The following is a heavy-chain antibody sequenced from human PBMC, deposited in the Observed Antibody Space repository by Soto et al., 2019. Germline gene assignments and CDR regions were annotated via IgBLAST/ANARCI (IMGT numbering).Heavy chain of an antibody. CDR1: GGSISSGGYY. CDR3: ARDGNYYYDSTMRAFDI. D-gene: IGHD3-22*01. Sequence: PSETLSLTCTVSGGSISSGGYYWSWIRQHPGKGLEWIGYIYYSGSTYYNPSLKSRVTISVDTSKNQFSLKLSSVTAADTAVYYCARDGNYYYDSTMRAFDIWGQGTMATISS. CDR2: IYYSGST. V-gene: IGHV4-31*03. J-gene: IGHJ3*02.